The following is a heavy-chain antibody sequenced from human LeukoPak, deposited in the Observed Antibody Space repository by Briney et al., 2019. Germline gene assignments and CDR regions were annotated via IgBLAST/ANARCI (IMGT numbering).Heavy chain of an antibody. V-gene: IGHV3-7*03. CDR3: AKNSYYDFWSGYYTGSGDYHYMDV. CDR2: IKQDGSEK. J-gene: IGHJ6*03. CDR1: GFTFSSYW. D-gene: IGHD3-3*01. Sequence: PGGSLRLSCAASGFTFSSYWMSWVRQAPGKGLEWVANIKQDGSEKYYVDSVKGRFTISRDNSKNTLYLQMNSLRAEDTAVYYCAKNSYYDFWSGYYTGSGDYHYMDVWGKGTTVTVSS.